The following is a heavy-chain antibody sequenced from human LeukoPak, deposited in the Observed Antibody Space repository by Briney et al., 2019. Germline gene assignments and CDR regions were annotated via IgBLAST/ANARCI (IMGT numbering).Heavy chain of an antibody. CDR2: INPNSGGT. V-gene: IGHV1-2*02. Sequence: ASVKVSCKASGYTFTVYYMHWVRHAPGQGLEWMGWINPNSGGTNYAQKFQGRVTMTRDTSISTAYMELSRLRSDDTAVYYCGRERKSQSSSWSYGMDVWGQGTTVTVSS. CDR3: GRERKSQSSSWSYGMDV. CDR1: GYTFTVYY. D-gene: IGHD6-13*01. J-gene: IGHJ6*02.